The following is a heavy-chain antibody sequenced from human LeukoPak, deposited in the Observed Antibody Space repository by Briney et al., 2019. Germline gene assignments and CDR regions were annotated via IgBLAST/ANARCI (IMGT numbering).Heavy chain of an antibody. CDR2: ISAAGGST. CDR3: AKTASTVTTAFDD. Sequence: GGSLRLSCAASGFIFTNYVMSWVRQAPGKGLEWVSSISAAGGSTYYADSVKGRFTISRDNSKNTLYVQMNGLRADDMARYYCAKTASTVTTAFDDWGQGTLVTVSS. CDR1: GFIFTNYV. V-gene: IGHV3-23*01. D-gene: IGHD4-17*01. J-gene: IGHJ4*02.